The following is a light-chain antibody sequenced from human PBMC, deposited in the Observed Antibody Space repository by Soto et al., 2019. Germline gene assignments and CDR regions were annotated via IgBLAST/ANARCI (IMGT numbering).Light chain of an antibody. Sequence: EIVLTQSPGTLSLSPGESATLSCRASQSVSNNYLAWYQQKPGQAPRFLIYAASNRATGIQDRFSGSGSGTEFTLTIRRLEPEDFAVYYCQQYGSSGTFGQGTKVDIK. J-gene: IGKJ1*01. CDR3: QQYGSSGT. V-gene: IGKV3-20*01. CDR2: AAS. CDR1: QSVSNNY.